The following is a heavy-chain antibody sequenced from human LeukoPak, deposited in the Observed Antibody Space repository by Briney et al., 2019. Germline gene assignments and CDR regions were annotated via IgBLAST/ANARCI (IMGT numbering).Heavy chain of an antibody. V-gene: IGHV3-21*01. CDR3: ARWYYGDYQQFDY. D-gene: IGHD4-17*01. J-gene: IGHJ4*02. Sequence: GGFLRLSCAASGFTFSSYSMNWVRQAPGKGLEWVSSISSSSSYIYYADSVKGRFTISRDNAKNSLYLQMNSLRAEDTAVYYCARWYYGDYQQFDYWGQGTLVTVSS. CDR2: ISSSSSYI. CDR1: GFTFSSYS.